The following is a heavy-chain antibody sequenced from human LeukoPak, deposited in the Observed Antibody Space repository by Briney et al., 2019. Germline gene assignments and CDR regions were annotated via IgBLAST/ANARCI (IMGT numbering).Heavy chain of an antibody. Sequence: SVKVSCKASGYTFTSYGISWVRQAPGQGLEWMGGIIPLFGTANYAQKFQGRVTITADESTSTAYMELSSLRSEDTAVYYCATLGADIVVVPAAPIYYYYYYGMDVWGQGTTVTVSS. J-gene: IGHJ6*02. D-gene: IGHD2-2*01. V-gene: IGHV1-69*13. CDR1: GYTFTSYG. CDR2: IIPLFGTA. CDR3: ATLGADIVVVPAAPIYYYYYYGMDV.